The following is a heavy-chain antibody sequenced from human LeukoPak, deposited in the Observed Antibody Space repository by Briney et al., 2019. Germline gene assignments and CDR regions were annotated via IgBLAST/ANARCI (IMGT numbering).Heavy chain of an antibody. J-gene: IGHJ4*02. V-gene: IGHV3-7*04. Sequence: GGSLRLSCAASGFTFSSYWMSWVRQAPGKGLEWVANIKQDGSEKYYVDSVKGRFTISRDNAKNSLYLQMNSLRAEDTAVYYCERGTIAAAGYYYFDYWGQGTQVTVSS. CDR3: ERGTIAAAGYYYFDY. D-gene: IGHD6-13*01. CDR2: IKQDGSEK. CDR1: GFTFSSYW.